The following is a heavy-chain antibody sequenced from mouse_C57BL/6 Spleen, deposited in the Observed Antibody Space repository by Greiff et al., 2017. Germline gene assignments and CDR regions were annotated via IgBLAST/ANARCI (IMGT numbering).Heavy chain of an antibody. V-gene: IGHV5-4*03. CDR1: GFTFSSYA. J-gene: IGHJ2*01. CDR2: ISDGGSYT. D-gene: IGHD2-4*01. CDR3: ARYDYDGEYYFDD. Sequence: VKLQESGGGLEKPGGSLKLSCAASGFTFSSYAMSWVRQTPEKRLEWVATISDGGSYTYYPDNVKGRFTISRDNAKNNLYLQMSHLKSEDTAMYYCARYDYDGEYYFDDWGQGTTLTVSS.